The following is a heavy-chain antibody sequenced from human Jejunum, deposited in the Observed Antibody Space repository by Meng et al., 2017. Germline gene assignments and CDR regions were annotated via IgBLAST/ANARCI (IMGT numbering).Heavy chain of an antibody. CDR2: ISAYNGNT. J-gene: IGHJ3*01. CDR3: ARDRGSAP. D-gene: IGHD3-10*01. Sequence: ASVKVSCKASGYTFGSFSSFGSTWVRQAPGQGLEWMGWISAYNGNTNYAQNLQGRVTMTTDTSTSTACMELRSLRSDDTAAYYCARDRGSAPWGQGTMVTVSS. V-gene: IGHV1-18*01. CDR1: GYTFGSFSSFG.